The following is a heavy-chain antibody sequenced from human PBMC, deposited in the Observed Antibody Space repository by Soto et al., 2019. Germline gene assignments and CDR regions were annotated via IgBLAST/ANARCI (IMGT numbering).Heavy chain of an antibody. V-gene: IGHV4-39*02. CDR3: EKLKVGAAGDTDFDS. Sequence: QLQESGPVLVKPSATLYLTCTFSGVFFSSCSYFWAWIRQPPGKGLEWIGSAHSSGGTYYNPSLKGRLTISVNKSKNNSTLRLKSVTVGNTAVYYCEKLKVGAAGDTDFDSWGQGKRVTVSS. CDR2: AHSSGGT. J-gene: IGHJ4*02. CDR1: GVFFSSCSYF. D-gene: IGHD2-15*01.